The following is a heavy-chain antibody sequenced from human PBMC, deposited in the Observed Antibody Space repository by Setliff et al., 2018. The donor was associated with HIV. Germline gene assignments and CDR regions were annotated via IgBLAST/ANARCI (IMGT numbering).Heavy chain of an antibody. CDR3: AIGSSNWPHRPNNYYFDY. D-gene: IGHD6-13*01. J-gene: IGHJ4*02. V-gene: IGHV1-3*01. Sequence: ASVKVSCKASGDTFTTYALHWVRQAPGQRLEWMGWINAGNGDTKSSQKFQGRGTITRDTSASTAYMELSSLRSEDTGVYYCAIGSSNWPHRPNNYYFDYWGQGTPVTVSS. CDR2: INAGNGDT. CDR1: GDTFTTYA.